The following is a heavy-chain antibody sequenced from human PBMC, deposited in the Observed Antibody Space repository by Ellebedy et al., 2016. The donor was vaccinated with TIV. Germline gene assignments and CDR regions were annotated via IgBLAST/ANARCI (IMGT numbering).Heavy chain of an antibody. CDR3: SISEYGDSEMAY. CDR1: GVTLSDYN. J-gene: IGHJ4*02. D-gene: IGHD4-17*01. V-gene: IGHV3-30-3*01. CDR2: TWTDASKD. Sequence: PGGSLRLACAASGVTLSDYNMHGVRHVPGRGLEWVGVTWTDASKDYYADSVRGRFTISRDNSKNTLYLQMNSLRIEDTAVYYCSISEYGDSEMAYWGQGTLVTVSS.